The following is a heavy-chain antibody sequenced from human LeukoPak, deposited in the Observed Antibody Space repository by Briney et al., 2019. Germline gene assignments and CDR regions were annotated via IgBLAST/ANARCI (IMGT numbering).Heavy chain of an antibody. CDR1: GFTFSVYY. D-gene: IGHD5-12*01. V-gene: IGHV3-74*03. Sequence: GGSLRLSCAASGFTFSVYYMFWVRQAPGKGLVWVSNISPDATNSKYADFVEGRFTISRDNAKNTLYLQLNNLRVEDAAVYYCATGYRSAYSWDSWGQGTLVTVSS. J-gene: IGHJ4*02. CDR2: ISPDATNS. CDR3: ATGYRSAYSWDS.